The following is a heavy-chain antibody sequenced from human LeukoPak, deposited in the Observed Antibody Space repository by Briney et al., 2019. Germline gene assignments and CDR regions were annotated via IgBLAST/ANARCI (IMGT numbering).Heavy chain of an antibody. CDR3: ARGEWEKPLDY. J-gene: IGHJ4*02. Sequence: PSETLSLTCTVSGGSISSDYWSWIRQPPGKGLEWIGYIYYRGTTNYYPSLKSRVTISVDTSKNQFSLKLSSVTAADTAVHYCARGEWEKPLDYWGQGTLVTVSS. V-gene: IGHV4-59*01. D-gene: IGHD1-26*01. CDR1: GGSISSDY. CDR2: IYYRGTT.